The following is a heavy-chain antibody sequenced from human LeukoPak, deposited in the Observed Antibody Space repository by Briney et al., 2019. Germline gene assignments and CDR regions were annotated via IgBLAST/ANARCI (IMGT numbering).Heavy chain of an antibody. CDR1: GFIFSGYA. J-gene: IGHJ3*02. V-gene: IGHV3-23*01. CDR3: AREGMNGYSSSWFYGDAFDI. Sequence: TGGSLRLSCAASGFIFSGYAMNWVRQAPGKGLEWVSGLYGSGSGAVYADSVKGRFTISRDNSKNTLYLQMNSLRAGDTAVYYCAREGMNGYSSSWFYGDAFDIWGQGTMVTVSS. D-gene: IGHD6-13*01. CDR2: LYGSGSGA.